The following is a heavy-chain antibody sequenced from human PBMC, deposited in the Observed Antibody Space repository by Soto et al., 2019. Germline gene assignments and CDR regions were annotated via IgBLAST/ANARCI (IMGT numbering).Heavy chain of an antibody. D-gene: IGHD1-1*01. CDR1: SGSISSLNW. CDR2: RFHSGST. Sequence: QIQLQESGPGLVKPSGTLSLTCAVSSGSISSLNWWSWVRQPPGKGLEWIGERFHSGSTNYNPSLKSRVDMSVDKSKNQFSLKVFSVTAADTALYFCARRSGTTFYWGPGTLVIVSS. V-gene: IGHV4-4*02. CDR3: ARRSGTTFY. J-gene: IGHJ4*02.